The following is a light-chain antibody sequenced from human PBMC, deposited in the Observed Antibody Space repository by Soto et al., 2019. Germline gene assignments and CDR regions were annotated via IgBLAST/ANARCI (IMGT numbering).Light chain of an antibody. CDR1: QSLLHSNGYNY. CDR3: MQALQTHMYT. V-gene: IGKV2-28*01. Sequence: DIVMTQSPLSLPVTPGEPASISCRSSQSLLHSNGYNYLDWYLQKPGQSPQLLIYLGSNRASGVPDRFSGSGSGTEFTLKISRVEAEDVGVYYCMQALQTHMYTFGRGTKLEIK. J-gene: IGKJ2*01. CDR2: LGS.